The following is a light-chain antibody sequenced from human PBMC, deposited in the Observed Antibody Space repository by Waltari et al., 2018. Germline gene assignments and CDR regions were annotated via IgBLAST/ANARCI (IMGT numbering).Light chain of an antibody. J-gene: IGKJ4*01. Sequence: EIEMTQSPATLSVSPGERATVSCRASQSVGNKLAWYQQKPGQAPRLLFYDASTRATGIPVRFSGSGSGTEFTLTISSLQSEDFAVYYCQQLEFYPLTFGGGTRVEIK. CDR2: DAS. CDR3: QQLEFYPLT. CDR1: QSVGNK. V-gene: IGKV3-15*01.